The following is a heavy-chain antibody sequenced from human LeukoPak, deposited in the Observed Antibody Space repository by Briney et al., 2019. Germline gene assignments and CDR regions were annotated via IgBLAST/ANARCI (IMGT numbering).Heavy chain of an antibody. CDR2: IREDGSQK. Sequence: GGSLRLSCAASGFTFSSSWMTWVRQAPGKGLEWVASIREDGSQKTSVDSVRGRFTISRDNAKNSVYLQMDSLRAEDTAVYYCARVLHKRNYDSSVYYGYWGQGTLVTVSS. CDR1: GFTFSSSW. J-gene: IGHJ4*02. CDR3: ARVLHKRNYDSSVYYGY. D-gene: IGHD3-22*01. V-gene: IGHV3-7*04.